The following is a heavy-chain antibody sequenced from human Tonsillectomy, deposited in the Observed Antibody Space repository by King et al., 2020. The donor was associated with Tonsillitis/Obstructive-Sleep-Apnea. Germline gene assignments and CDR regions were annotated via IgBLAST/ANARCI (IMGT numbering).Heavy chain of an antibody. D-gene: IGHD3-9*01. Sequence: VQLVESGGGLVQPGGSLRLSCAASGFTVSSNYMSWVRQAPGKGLEWVSVIYSGDSTYYADSVKGRFTISRDNSKNTLYLQMNSLRAEDTAVYYCARDYFGNNYFDYWGQGTLVTVSS. J-gene: IGHJ4*02. CDR2: IYSGDST. V-gene: IGHV3-66*01. CDR3: ARDYFGNNYFDY. CDR1: GFTVSSNY.